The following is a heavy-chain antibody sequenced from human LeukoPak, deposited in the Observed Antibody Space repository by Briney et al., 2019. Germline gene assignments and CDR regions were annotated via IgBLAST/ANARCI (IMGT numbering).Heavy chain of an antibody. Sequence: SETLSLTCTVSGGSISSSSYYWGWIRQPPGKGLEWIGSIYYSGSTYYNPSLKSRVTISVDTSKNQFSLKLSSVTTADTAVYYCARLYKDIVVVPAAILRGATDDYWGQGTLVTVSS. D-gene: IGHD2-2*02. CDR2: IYYSGST. V-gene: IGHV4-39*01. CDR3: ARLYKDIVVVPAAILRGATDDY. CDR1: GGSISSSSYY. J-gene: IGHJ4*02.